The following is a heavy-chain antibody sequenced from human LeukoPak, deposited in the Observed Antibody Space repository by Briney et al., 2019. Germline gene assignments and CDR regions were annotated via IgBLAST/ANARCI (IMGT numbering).Heavy chain of an antibody. V-gene: IGHV3-15*07. J-gene: IGHJ4*02. CDR1: GFTFTNAW. CDR2: IKSKTDGGTT. Sequence: GGSLRLSCAASGFTFTNAWMNWVRQAPGKGLEWVGRIKSKTDGGTTDYAAPVKGRFTISRDDSKNTLYLQMNSLKTEDTAVYYCTTSPGDYVWGSYRFDYWGQGTLVTVSS. CDR3: TTSPGDYVWGSYRFDY. D-gene: IGHD3-16*02.